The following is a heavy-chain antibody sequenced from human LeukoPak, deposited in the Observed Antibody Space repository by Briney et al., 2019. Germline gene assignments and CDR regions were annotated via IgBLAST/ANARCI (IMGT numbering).Heavy chain of an antibody. Sequence: PGGSLRLSCVGSGFTFSNYFMSWVRQAPGKGLEWVAHIKQDGTEEHYVDSAKGRFTISRDNAKNSLYLQMNSLRAEDTAVYYCARVRRDGQNYEDGYFDLWGRGPLGPVPS. J-gene: IGHJ2*01. CDR3: ARVRRDGQNYEDGYFDL. D-gene: IGHD5-24*01. V-gene: IGHV3-7*01. CDR2: IKQDGTEE. CDR1: GFTFSNYF.